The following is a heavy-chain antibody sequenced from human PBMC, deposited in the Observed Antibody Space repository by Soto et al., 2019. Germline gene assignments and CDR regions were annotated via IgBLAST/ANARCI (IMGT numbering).Heavy chain of an antibody. V-gene: IGHV4-30-4*01. CDR3: ARGRYCLTGRCFPNWFDS. Sequence: SETLSLTCSVSGDSISTVDYFWAWIRQPPGQALEYIGYIYKSATTYYNPSCESRVAISLYTSKSQFSLNVTYVTAADTAVYFCARGRYCLTGRCFPNWFDSWGQGTLVTVS. CDR2: IYKSATT. D-gene: IGHD2-15*01. CDR1: GDSISTVDYF. J-gene: IGHJ5*01.